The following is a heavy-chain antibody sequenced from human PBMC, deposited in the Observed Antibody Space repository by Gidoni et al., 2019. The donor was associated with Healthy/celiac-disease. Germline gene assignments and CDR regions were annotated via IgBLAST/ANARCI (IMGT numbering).Heavy chain of an antibody. CDR2: IYYSGST. D-gene: IGHD2-15*01. V-gene: IGHV4-39*01. CDR3: ARHFQEDMGRASNFDY. Sequence: QLQLQESGPGLVKPSATLSLTCTVSGGSISSSSYYWGWLRQPPGKGLEWIGRIYYSGSTYYNPYLKSRVTRSVDTTKNQFSLKLISVTAADTAVYDCARHFQEDMGRASNFDYWGQGTLVTVSS. CDR1: GGSISSSSYY. J-gene: IGHJ4*02.